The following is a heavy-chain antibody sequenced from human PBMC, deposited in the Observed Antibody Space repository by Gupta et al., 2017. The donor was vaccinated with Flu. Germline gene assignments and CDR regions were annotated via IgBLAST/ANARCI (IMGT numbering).Heavy chain of an antibody. V-gene: IGHV3-23*01. D-gene: IGHD4-17*01. CDR1: YA. CDR2: ISGGGDDT. Sequence: YARTWGRQSPGKGLEWVSLISGGGDDTYYADSVKGRFTISRDNSKNTLHLQMNSLRADDTAVYYCAKVDTTVVTWGGGFDYWGQGTLVTVSS. CDR3: AKVDTTVVTWGGGFDY. J-gene: IGHJ4*02.